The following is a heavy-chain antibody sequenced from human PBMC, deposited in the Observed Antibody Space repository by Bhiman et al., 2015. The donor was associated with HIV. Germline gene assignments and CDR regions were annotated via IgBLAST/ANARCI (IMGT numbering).Heavy chain of an antibody. V-gene: IGHV3-21*01. CDR3: AREFYTDPFAFDI. CDR1: GFTFSSYA. J-gene: IGHJ3*02. Sequence: EVQLLESGGGLVQPGGSLRLSCAASGFTFSSYAMSWVRQAPGKGLEWVSSISGTSSYIYYSYSVKGRFTISRDNAKNSLYLQMNSLRAEDTAVYYCAREFYTDPFAFDIWGQGTMVTVSS. CDR2: ISGTSSYI.